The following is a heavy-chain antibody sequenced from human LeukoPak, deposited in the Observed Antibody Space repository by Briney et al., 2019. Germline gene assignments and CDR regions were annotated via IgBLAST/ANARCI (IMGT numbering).Heavy chain of an antibody. CDR2: INPNSGGT. CDR3: ARDYYDWYYYMDV. D-gene: IGHD3-3*01. Sequence: GASVKVSCKASGGTFSSYAISWVRQAPGQGLEWMGWINPNSGGTNYAQKFQGRVTMTRDTSISTAYMELSRLRSDDTAVYYCARDYYDWYYYMDVWGKGTTVTVSS. CDR1: GGTFSSYA. V-gene: IGHV1-2*02. J-gene: IGHJ6*03.